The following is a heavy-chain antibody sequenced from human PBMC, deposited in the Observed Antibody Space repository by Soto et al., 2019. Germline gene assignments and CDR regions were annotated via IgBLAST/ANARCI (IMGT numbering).Heavy chain of an antibody. CDR3: ARGPGRVTILLLYCMDV. D-gene: IGHD3-3*01. V-gene: IGHV3-64*01. CDR1: GFTFSSYA. Sequence: EVQLVESGGGLVQPGGSLRLSCAASGFTFSSYAMHWVRQAPGKGLEYVSAISSNGGSTYYANSVKGRFTISRDNSKNTLYLQMGSLRAEDMAVYYCARGPGRVTILLLYCMDVWGKGTTVTVSS. CDR2: ISSNGGST. J-gene: IGHJ6*03.